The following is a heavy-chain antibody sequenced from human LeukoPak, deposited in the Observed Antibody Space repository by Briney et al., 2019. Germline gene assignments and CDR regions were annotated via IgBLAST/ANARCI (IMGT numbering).Heavy chain of an antibody. J-gene: IGHJ4*02. D-gene: IGHD3-16*02. Sequence: PGGSLRLSCAASGLTFSNAWMSWVRQAPGQGLEWVARIKSKTDGETTDYAAPVKGRFTISRDDSKNTLYLQMNSLKTEDTAVYYCTTDYYDYVWGSYRPDYWGQGTLVTVSS. CDR2: IKSKTDGETT. CDR3: TTDYYDYVWGSYRPDY. V-gene: IGHV3-15*01. CDR1: GLTFSNAW.